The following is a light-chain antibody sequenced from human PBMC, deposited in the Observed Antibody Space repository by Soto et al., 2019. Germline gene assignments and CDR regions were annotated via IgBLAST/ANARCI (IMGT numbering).Light chain of an antibody. CDR1: SSNIGRNI. CDR2: GNN. Sequence: QSVLPQAPSVSGTPGQRVTITCSGSSSNIGRNIVNWYQHLPGTAPKLLPHGNNHRLSGVPYRFSGSKSGTSASLAISGLQPEDEVDYCCAACGDSLNEYVFGNGTKVTVL. V-gene: IGLV1-44*01. CDR3: AACGDSLNEYV. J-gene: IGLJ1*01.